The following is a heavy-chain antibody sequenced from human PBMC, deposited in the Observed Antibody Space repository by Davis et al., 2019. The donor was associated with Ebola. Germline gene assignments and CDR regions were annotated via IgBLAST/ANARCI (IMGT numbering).Heavy chain of an antibody. D-gene: IGHD6-19*01. CDR3: AKGSIAVALFDC. CDR2: ISSSGDNT. J-gene: IGHJ4*02. CDR1: GFTFSDYY. Sequence: GESLKISCAASGFTFSDYYMSWIRQAPGKGLEWVTTISSSGDNTYYADSVKGRFTISRDNSKNTLFLQMNSLRAEDTAVYHCAKGSIAVALFDCWGQGTLVTVSS. V-gene: IGHV3-23*01.